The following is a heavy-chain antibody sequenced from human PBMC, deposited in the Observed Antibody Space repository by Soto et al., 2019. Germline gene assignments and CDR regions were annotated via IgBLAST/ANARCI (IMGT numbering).Heavy chain of an antibody. CDR3: AREPMITFGGVIVRQCNWFDP. J-gene: IGHJ5*02. CDR2: TYYRSKWYN. V-gene: IGHV6-1*01. CDR1: GDSVSSNSAA. D-gene: IGHD3-16*02. Sequence: PSQTLSLTCAISGDSVSSNSAAWNWIRQSPSRGLEWLGRTYYRSKWYNDYAVSVKSRITISPDTSKNQFSLQLNSVTPEDTAVYYCAREPMITFGGVIVRQCNWFDPWGQGTLVTVSS.